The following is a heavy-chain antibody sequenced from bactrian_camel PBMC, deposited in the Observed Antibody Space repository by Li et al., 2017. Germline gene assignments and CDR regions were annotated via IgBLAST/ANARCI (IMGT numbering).Heavy chain of an antibody. Sequence: VQLVESGGGSVQAGGSLRLSCAASGFTFSSRAVTWVRQAPGKGLEWVSTINNYGGSTYYADSVKGRFTISRDNGKNTLYLQLNSLKPEDTAMYYCAAEASYSGDLFGFWGQGTQVTVS. V-gene: IGHV3S31*01. CDR1: GFTFSSRA. D-gene: IGHD2*01. CDR3: AAEASYSGDLFGF. CDR2: INNYGGST. J-gene: IGHJ6*01.